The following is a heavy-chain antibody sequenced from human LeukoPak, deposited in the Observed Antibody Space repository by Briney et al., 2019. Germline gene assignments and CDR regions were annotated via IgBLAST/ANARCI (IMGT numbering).Heavy chain of an antibody. Sequence: SETLSLTCAVSGGSISSGGYYWSWIRQHPGKGLEWIGYIYYSGSTYYNPSLKSRVTISVDTSKNQFSLKLSSVTAADTAVYYCAREASAIPWFDPWGQGTLVTVSS. CDR3: AREASAIPWFDP. CDR1: GGSISSGGYY. V-gene: IGHV4-31*11. CDR2: IYYSGST. J-gene: IGHJ5*02.